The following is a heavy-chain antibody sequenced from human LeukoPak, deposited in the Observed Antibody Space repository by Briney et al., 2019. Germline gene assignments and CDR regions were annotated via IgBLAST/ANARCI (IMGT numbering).Heavy chain of an antibody. D-gene: IGHD3-10*01. CDR1: GGSISSYY. J-gene: IGHJ5*02. CDR2: IYYSGST. CDR3: ARESGTITMVRGVIDL. V-gene: IGHV4-59*01. Sequence: SETLSLTCTVSGGSISSYYWSWIRQPPGKGLEWIGYIYYSGSTNYNPSLKSRVTISVDTSKNQFSLKLSSVTAADTAMYYCARESGTITMVRGVIDLWGQGTLVTVSS.